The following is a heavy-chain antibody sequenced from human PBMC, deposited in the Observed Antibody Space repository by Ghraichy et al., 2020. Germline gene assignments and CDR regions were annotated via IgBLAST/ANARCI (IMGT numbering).Heavy chain of an antibody. D-gene: IGHD3-16*01. CDR3: ARDVGAFGGIFDF. Sequence: GESLNISCAVSGFSVTNNYLGWVRQAPGKGLEWVSVTYNAGTTHYADSVKGRFTISTDNSKNTVYLQMSSLRAEDTALYYCARDVGAFGGIFDFWGQGTLVTVSS. CDR1: GFSVTNNY. CDR2: TYNAGTT. V-gene: IGHV3-53*01. J-gene: IGHJ4*02.